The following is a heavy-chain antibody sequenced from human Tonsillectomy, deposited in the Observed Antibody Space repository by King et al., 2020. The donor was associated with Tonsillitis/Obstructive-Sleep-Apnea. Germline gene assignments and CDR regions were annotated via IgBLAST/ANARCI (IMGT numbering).Heavy chain of an antibody. V-gene: IGHV3-7*04. CDR2: INKDGSEK. CDR1: RFTFISYW. D-gene: IGHD2-2*01. J-gene: IGHJ4*02. CDR3: ARESGCSSTSCYPTAFDY. Sequence: VQLVESGGGLVQPGGSLRLSCAASRFTFISYWMSWVRPAPGKGLDWVANINKDGSEKYYVDSVKGRFTISRDTAKNSLYLQMRSLRAEDTAVYYCARESGCSSTSCYPTAFDYWGLGTLVTVSS.